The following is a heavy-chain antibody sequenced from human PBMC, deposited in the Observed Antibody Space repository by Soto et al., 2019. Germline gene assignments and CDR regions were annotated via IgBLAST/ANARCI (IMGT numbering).Heavy chain of an antibody. CDR1: GDSVSSNSAA. Sequence: PSQTLSLTCAISGDSVSSNSAAWSWIRQSPSRGLEWLGRTFYRSKWYNDYTESVKGRITINPDTSKNQFSLQLNSVTPEDTAVYYCAKEGGNHYYYYAMDVWGQGTTVTVSS. D-gene: IGHD1-26*01. CDR3: AKEGGNHYYYYAMDV. V-gene: IGHV6-1*01. CDR2: TFYRSKWYN. J-gene: IGHJ6*02.